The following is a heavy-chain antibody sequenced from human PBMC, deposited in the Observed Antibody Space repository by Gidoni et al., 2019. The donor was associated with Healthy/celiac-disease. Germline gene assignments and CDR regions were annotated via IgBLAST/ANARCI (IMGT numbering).Heavy chain of an antibody. V-gene: IGHV3-9*01. CDR3: AKDIYDSSGYAFDY. CDR2: ISWNSGSI. D-gene: IGHD3-22*01. J-gene: IGHJ4*02. Sequence: EVQLVESGGGLVQPGRSLRLSCAASGFTFDDYAMHWVRQAPGKGLGWFSGISWNSGSIGYADSVKGRFTISRDNAKNSLYLQMNSLRAEDTALYYCAKDIYDSSGYAFDYWGQGTLVTVSS. CDR1: GFTFDDYA.